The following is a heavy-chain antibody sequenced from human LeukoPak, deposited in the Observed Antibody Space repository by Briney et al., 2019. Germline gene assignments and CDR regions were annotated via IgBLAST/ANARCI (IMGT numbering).Heavy chain of an antibody. CDR1: GGSIRSYY. Sequence: SETLSLTCTVSGGSIRSYYWSWIRQPPGKGLEWIGYIYYSGSTNYNPSLKSRVTISVDTSKNQLSLNLNSVTAADTAVYYCARESYSSSGYYYYMDVWGTGTTVTISS. J-gene: IGHJ6*03. V-gene: IGHV4-59*01. D-gene: IGHD6-13*01. CDR2: IYYSGST. CDR3: ARESYSSSGYYYYMDV.